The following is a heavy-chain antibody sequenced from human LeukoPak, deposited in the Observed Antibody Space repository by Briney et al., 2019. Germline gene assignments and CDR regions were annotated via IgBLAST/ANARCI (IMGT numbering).Heavy chain of an antibody. CDR2: IYYSGST. CDR3: ARDRGYGPGY. Sequence: SETLSLTCTVSGGSISRGDYYWSWIRQPPGKGLEWIGYIYYSGSTYYNPSLKSRVTISVDTSKNQLSLKLSSVTAADTAVYYCARDRGYGPGYWGQGTLVTVSS. D-gene: IGHD2-15*01. CDR1: GGSISRGDYY. V-gene: IGHV4-30-4*08. J-gene: IGHJ4*02.